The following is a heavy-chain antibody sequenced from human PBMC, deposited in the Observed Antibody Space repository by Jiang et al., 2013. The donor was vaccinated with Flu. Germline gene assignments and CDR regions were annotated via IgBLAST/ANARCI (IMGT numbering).Heavy chain of an antibody. D-gene: IGHD6-13*01. CDR2: IRSKAYGGTT. Sequence: VQLLESGGGLVQPGRSLRLSCTASGFTFGDYAMSWVRQAPGKGLEWVGFIRSKAYGGTTEYAASVKGRFTISRDDSKSIAYLQMNSLKTEDTAVYYCTAQLAGTDWFDPWGQGTLVTVSS. CDR1: GFTFGDYA. J-gene: IGHJ5*02. V-gene: IGHV3-49*04. CDR3: TAQLAGTDWFDP.